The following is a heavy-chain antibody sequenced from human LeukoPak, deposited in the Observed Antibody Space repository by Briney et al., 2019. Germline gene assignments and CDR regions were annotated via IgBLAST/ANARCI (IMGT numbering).Heavy chain of an antibody. D-gene: IGHD6-19*01. V-gene: IGHV3-7*01. CDR3: AGARDSSGWYRAYFDY. CDR1: GFIFSSYW. J-gene: IGHJ4*02. Sequence: GGPLRLSCAASGFIFSSYWMNWVRQAPGKGLEWVANIKQDGSDKYYVDSVKGRFTISRDNAKNSLYLQMNSLRADDTAVYYCAGARDSSGWYRAYFDYWGQGTLVTVSS. CDR2: IKQDGSDK.